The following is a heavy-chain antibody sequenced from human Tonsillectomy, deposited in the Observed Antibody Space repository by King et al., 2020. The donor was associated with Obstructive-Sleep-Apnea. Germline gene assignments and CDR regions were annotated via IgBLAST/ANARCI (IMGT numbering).Heavy chain of an antibody. J-gene: IGHJ4*02. CDR2: IYYSGST. CDR1: GGSISSYY. D-gene: IGHD1-26*01. CDR3: AGVGATKDSFDY. V-gene: IGHV4-59*08. Sequence: QLQESGPGLVKPSETLSLTCTVSGGSISSYYWSWIRQPPGKGLEWIGYIYYSGSTNYNPSLKSRVTISVDTSKNQFSLKLGSVTAADTAVYYCAGVGATKDSFDYWGQGTLVTVSS.